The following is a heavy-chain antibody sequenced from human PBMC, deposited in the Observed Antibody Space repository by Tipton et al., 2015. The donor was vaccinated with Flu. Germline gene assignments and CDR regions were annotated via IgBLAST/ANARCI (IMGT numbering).Heavy chain of an antibody. V-gene: IGHV4-38-2*01. CDR3: AAVAGNGNWFDP. J-gene: IGHJ5*02. D-gene: IGHD4-23*01. CDR1: GDSISSRYH. Sequence: TLSLTCAVSGDSISSRYHWGWIRQPPGKGLEWLGNVHHSGSTDYNPSLRSRVIISLDPSKNQFFLNLRSVTAADTAVYYCAAVAGNGNWFDPWGQGTLVTVSS. CDR2: VHHSGST.